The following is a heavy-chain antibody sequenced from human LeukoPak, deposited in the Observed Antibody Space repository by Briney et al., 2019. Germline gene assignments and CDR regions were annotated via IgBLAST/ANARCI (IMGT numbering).Heavy chain of an antibody. CDR2: ISSSSSYI. CDR3: AREKWQQLVSTDYNWFDP. D-gene: IGHD6-13*01. J-gene: IGHJ5*02. CDR1: GFTFSSYS. V-gene: IGHV3-21*01. Sequence: PGGSLRLSCAASGFTFSSYSMNWVRQAPGKGLEWVSSISSSSSYIYYADSVKGRFTIFRDNAKNSLYLQMNSLRAEDTAVYYCAREKWQQLVSTDYNWFDPWGQGTLVTVSS.